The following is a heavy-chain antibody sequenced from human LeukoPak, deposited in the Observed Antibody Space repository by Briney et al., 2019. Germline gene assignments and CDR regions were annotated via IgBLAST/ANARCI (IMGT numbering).Heavy chain of an antibody. CDR3: ARAGDITIFGVVNQLMDV. V-gene: IGHV3-33*03. J-gene: IGHJ6*02. Sequence: PGGSLRLSCAASGFTFSSYGMHWVRQAPGKGLEWVAVIWYDGSNKYYADSVKGRFTISRDNAKNSLYLQMNSLRAEDTAVYYCARAGDITIFGVVNQLMDVWGQGTTVTVSS. CDR1: GFTFSSYG. CDR2: IWYDGSNK. D-gene: IGHD3-3*01.